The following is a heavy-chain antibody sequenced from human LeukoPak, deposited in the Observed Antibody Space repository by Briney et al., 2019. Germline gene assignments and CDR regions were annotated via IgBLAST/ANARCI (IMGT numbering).Heavy chain of an antibody. Sequence: GSLRLSCAASGFTFSNAWMSWVRQAPGKGLEWVGRIKSKTDGGTTDYAAPVKGRFIISRDDSKNTLYLQMNSLKTEDTAVYYCTTDLSITMVRGANFDYWGQGTLVTVSS. V-gene: IGHV3-15*01. J-gene: IGHJ4*02. CDR1: GFTFSNAW. CDR2: IKSKTDGGTT. D-gene: IGHD3-10*01. CDR3: TTDLSITMVRGANFDY.